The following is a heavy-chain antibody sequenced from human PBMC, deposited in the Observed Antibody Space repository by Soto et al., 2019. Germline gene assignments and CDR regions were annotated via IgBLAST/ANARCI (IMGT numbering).Heavy chain of an antibody. J-gene: IGHJ6*02. CDR1: GGSISSYY. V-gene: IGHV4-59*01. CDR3: ARGKVVRGWFGELYLYYGMDV. D-gene: IGHD3-10*01. CDR2: IYYSGST. Sequence: SETLSLTCTVSGGSISSYYWSWIRQPPGKGLEWIGYIYYSGSTNYNPSLKSRVTISVDTSKNQFSLKLSSVTAADTAVYYCARGKVVRGWFGELYLYYGMDVWGQGTTVTVSS.